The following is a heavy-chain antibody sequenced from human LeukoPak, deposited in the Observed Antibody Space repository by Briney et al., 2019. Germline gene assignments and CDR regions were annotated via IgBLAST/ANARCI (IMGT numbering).Heavy chain of an antibody. CDR1: GFTSSSYA. V-gene: IGHV3-23*01. D-gene: IGHD4-17*01. J-gene: IGHJ4*02. CDR2: ISGSGGST. CDR3: AKVDDYGDYFDY. Sequence: GGSLRLSCAASGFTSSSYAMSWVRQAPGKGLEWVSAISGSGGSTYYADSVKGRFTISRDNSKNTLYLQMNSLRAEDTAVYYCAKVDDYGDYFDYWGQGTLVTVSS.